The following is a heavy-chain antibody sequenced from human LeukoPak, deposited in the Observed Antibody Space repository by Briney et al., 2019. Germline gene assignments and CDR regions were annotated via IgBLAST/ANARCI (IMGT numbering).Heavy chain of an antibody. CDR3: TRAPSSGPFDY. V-gene: IGHV1-2*02. CDR1: GYTFTGYY. J-gene: IGHJ4*02. Sequence: GASVKVSCKASGYTFTGYYIHWVRQAPGQGLEWMGWMNPNGGGTDHAQKFQGRVTMTRDTSISTAYMELSRLRSDDTALYYCTRAPSSGPFDYWGQGTLVTVSS. CDR2: MNPNGGGT. D-gene: IGHD3-22*01.